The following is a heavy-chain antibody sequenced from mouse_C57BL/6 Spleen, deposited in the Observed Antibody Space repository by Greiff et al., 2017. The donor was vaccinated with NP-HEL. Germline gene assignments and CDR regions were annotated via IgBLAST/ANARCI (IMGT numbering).Heavy chain of an antibody. CDR2: IDPSDSYT. CDR1: GYTFTSYW. D-gene: IGHD1-1*01. J-gene: IGHJ4*01. Sequence: VQLQQPGAELVMPGASVKLSCKASGYTFTSYWMHWVKQRPGQGLEWIGEIDPSDSYTNYNQKFKGKSTLTVDKSSSTAYMQLSSLTSEDSAVYYCAGTTVVARAMDYWGQGTSVTVSS. V-gene: IGHV1-69*01. CDR3: AGTTVVARAMDY.